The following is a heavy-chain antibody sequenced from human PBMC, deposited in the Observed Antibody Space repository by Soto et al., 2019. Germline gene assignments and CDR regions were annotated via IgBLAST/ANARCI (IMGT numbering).Heavy chain of an antibody. CDR1: GGTFSSYA. J-gene: IGHJ4*02. CDR3: VRRRGSYDFWSGQDTVFDY. V-gene: IGHV1-69*12. Sequence: QVQLVQSGAEVKKPGSSVKVSCKASGGTFSSYAISWVRQAPGQGLEWMGGIIPIFGTANYAQKFQGRVTITADESTSTADMELSSLRAEDTAVYYCVRRRGSYDFWSGQDTVFDYWGQGTLVTVSS. CDR2: IIPIFGTA. D-gene: IGHD3-3*01.